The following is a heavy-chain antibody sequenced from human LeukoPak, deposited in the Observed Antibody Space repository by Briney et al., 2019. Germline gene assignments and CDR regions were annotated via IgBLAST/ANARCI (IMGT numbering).Heavy chain of an antibody. D-gene: IGHD2-15*01. J-gene: IGHJ4*02. CDR3: ARADCSGGSCYFGY. CDR1: GGSISSYY. V-gene: IGHV4-59*12. Sequence: SETLSLTCTVSGGSISSYYWSWIRQPPGKGLEWIGYIYHSGSTYYNPSLKSRVTISVDRSKNQFSLKLSSVTAADTAVYYCARADCSGGSCYFGYWGQGTLVTVSP. CDR2: IYHSGST.